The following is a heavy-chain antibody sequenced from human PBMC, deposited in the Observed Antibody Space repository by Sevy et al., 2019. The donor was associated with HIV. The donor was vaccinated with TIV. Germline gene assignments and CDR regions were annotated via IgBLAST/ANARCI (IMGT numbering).Heavy chain of an antibody. CDR2: ISYDGSNK. Sequence: GGSLRLSCAASGFTFSSYGMHWVRQAPGKGLEWVAVISYDGSNKYYADSVKGRFTISRDNSKNTLYLQMNSLRAEDTAVYYCAKGSYYYDSSGYKKNWYFDLWGRSTLVTVSS. CDR3: AKGSYYYDSSGYKKNWYFDL. D-gene: IGHD3-22*01. V-gene: IGHV3-30*18. J-gene: IGHJ2*01. CDR1: GFTFSSYG.